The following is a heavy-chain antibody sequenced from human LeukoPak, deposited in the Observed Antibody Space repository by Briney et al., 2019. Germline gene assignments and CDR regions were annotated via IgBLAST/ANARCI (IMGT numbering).Heavy chain of an antibody. CDR2: IYYSGST. CDR1: GGSISSSSYY. Sequence: SETLSLTCTVPGGSISSSSYYWGWIRQPPGKGLEWIGSIYYSGSTYYNPSLKSRVTISVDTSKNQFSLKLSSVTAADTAVYYCARLHYYGSGREYGDFDYWGQGTLVTVSS. D-gene: IGHD3-10*01. J-gene: IGHJ4*02. CDR3: ARLHYYGSGREYGDFDY. V-gene: IGHV4-39*01.